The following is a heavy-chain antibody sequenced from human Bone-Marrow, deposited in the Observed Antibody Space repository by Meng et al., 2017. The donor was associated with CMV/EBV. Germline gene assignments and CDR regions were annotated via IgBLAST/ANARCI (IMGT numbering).Heavy chain of an antibody. J-gene: IGHJ4*01. Sequence: GESLKISCAASGFTFSSYSMNWVRQAPGKGLEWVSSISSSSSYIYYADSVKGRFTISRDNAKNSLYLQMNSLRAEDTAVYYCARVQTTVVTPPIPFDYWGQGTLVTVSS. CDR1: GFTFSSYS. D-gene: IGHD4-23*01. CDR2: ISSSSSYI. CDR3: ARVQTTVVTPPIPFDY. V-gene: IGHV3-21*01.